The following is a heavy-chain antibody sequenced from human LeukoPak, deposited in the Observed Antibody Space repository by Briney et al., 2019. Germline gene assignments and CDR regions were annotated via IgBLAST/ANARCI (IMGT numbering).Heavy chain of an antibody. CDR1: GDSVSSNSSA. Sequence: SQTLSLTCAISGDSVSSNSSAWNWIRQSPSRGLEWLGKTYYRSKGYNDYAVSVKSRITINPDTSKNQFSLQLNSVTPEDTAVYYCARGSGLEYEYYYDSSGYYFDYWGQGTLVTVSS. V-gene: IGHV6-1*01. J-gene: IGHJ4*02. CDR3: ARGSGLEYEYYYDSSGYYFDY. D-gene: IGHD3-22*01. CDR2: TYYRSKGYN.